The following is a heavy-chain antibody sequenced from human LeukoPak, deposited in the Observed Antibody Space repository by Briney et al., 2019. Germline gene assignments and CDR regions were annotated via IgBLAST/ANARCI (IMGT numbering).Heavy chain of an antibody. Sequence: GGSLRLSCAASGFTFSSYAMHWVRQAPGKGLEWVAVISYDGSNKYYADSVKGRFTISRDNSKNTLYLQMNSLRAEDTAVYYCAKTMERRKNDAFDIWGQGTMVTVSS. J-gene: IGHJ3*02. CDR3: AKTMERRKNDAFDI. V-gene: IGHV3-30-3*02. D-gene: IGHD1-1*01. CDR2: ISYDGSNK. CDR1: GFTFSSYA.